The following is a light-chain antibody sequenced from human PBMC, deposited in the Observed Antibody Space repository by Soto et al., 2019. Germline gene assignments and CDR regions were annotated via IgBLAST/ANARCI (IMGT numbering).Light chain of an antibody. V-gene: IGKV3-15*01. CDR3: QQYGSSGT. CDR1: QSFRGL. J-gene: IGKJ1*01. CDR2: GAS. Sequence: EIVMTQSPATLSVSPGERATLFCRASQSFRGLLAWYQQKPGQAPRLLIYGASTRATGIPARFSGSGSGTDFTLTISRLEPEDFAVYYCQQYGSSGTFGQGTKVDI.